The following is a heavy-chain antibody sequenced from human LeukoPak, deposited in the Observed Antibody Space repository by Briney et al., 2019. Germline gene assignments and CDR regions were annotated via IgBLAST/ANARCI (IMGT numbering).Heavy chain of an antibody. CDR1: GLTSSSYW. Sequence: PGGSLRLSCAASGLTSSSYWMHWVRQAPGKGLVWVSRINSAGSSSSYADSVKGRFTISRDNAKNSLYLQMNSLRAEDTAVYYCAELGITMIGGVWGKGTTVTIAS. J-gene: IGHJ6*04. CDR2: INSAGSSS. V-gene: IGHV3-74*01. D-gene: IGHD3-10*02. CDR3: AELGITMIGGV.